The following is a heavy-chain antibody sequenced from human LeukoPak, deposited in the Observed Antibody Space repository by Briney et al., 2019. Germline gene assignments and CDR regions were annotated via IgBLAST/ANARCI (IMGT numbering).Heavy chain of an antibody. V-gene: IGHV3-7*01. CDR1: GFTFSSYW. Sequence: PGGSLRLSCAASGFTFSSYWMSWVRQAPGKGLEWVANIKQDGSEKYYVDSVKGRFTISRDNAKNSLYLQMNSLRAEDTAVYYCAREGYDSSGYPTHFDYWGQGTLVTVSS. D-gene: IGHD3-22*01. CDR2: IKQDGSEK. CDR3: AREGYDSSGYPTHFDY. J-gene: IGHJ4*02.